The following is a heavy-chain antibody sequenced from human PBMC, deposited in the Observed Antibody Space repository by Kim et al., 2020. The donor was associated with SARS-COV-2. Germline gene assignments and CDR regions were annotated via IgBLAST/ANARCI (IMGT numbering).Heavy chain of an antibody. V-gene: IGHV3-30*18. D-gene: IGHD2-15*01. CDR1: GFTFSSYG. CDR2: ISYDGSNK. Sequence: GGSLRLSCAASGFTFSSYGMHWVRQAPGKGLEWVAVISYDGSNKYYADSVKGRFTISRDNSKNTLYLQMNSLRAEDTAVYYCAKDRLPVAPRYYYYGMDVWGQGTTVTVSS. CDR3: AKDRLPVAPRYYYYGMDV. J-gene: IGHJ6*02.